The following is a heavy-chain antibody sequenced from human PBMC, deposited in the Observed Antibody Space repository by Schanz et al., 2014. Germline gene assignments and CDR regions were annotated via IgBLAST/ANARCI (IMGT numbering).Heavy chain of an antibody. D-gene: IGHD6-13*01. CDR3: ARDGVDAAAGGNY. V-gene: IGHV1-69*04. CDR1: GGTFNSYT. Sequence: QVQLVQSGAEVKKPGAPVKVSCKASGGTFNSYTINWVRQAPGQGLEWMGRIIPILGIANYAQKFQGRVTITRDTSTSTVYMELSSLRSEDTAVYYCARDGVDAAAGGNYWGQGTLVTVSS. CDR2: IIPILGIA. J-gene: IGHJ4*02.